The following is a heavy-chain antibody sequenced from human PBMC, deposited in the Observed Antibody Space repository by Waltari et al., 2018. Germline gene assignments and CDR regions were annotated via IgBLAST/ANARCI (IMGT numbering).Heavy chain of an antibody. Sequence: EVQLLESGGGLVQPGGSLRLSCAASGFTFSSYAMSWVRQPPGKGLEWVSAISGSGGSTYYADSVKGRFTISRDNSKNTLYLQMNSLRAEDTAVYYCAKDSYDYVWGSYRPTDYWGQGTLVTVSS. CDR2: ISGSGGST. CDR3: AKDSYDYVWGSYRPTDY. D-gene: IGHD3-16*02. V-gene: IGHV3-23*01. J-gene: IGHJ4*02. CDR1: GFTFSSYA.